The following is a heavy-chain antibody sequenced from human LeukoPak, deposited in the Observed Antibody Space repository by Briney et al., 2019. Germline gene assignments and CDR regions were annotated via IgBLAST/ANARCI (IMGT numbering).Heavy chain of an antibody. V-gene: IGHV5-51*01. CDR2: IYPGDSDT. Sequence: GESLKISCKGSGYSFTSYWIGWVRQMPGKGLEWMGIIYPGDSDTRYSPSFQGQVTISADKSISTAYLQWSSLKASDTAMYYCARHSLALYHAFDIWGQGTMVTVSS. J-gene: IGHJ3*02. CDR3: ARHSLALYHAFDI. D-gene: IGHD2-15*01. CDR1: GYSFTSYW.